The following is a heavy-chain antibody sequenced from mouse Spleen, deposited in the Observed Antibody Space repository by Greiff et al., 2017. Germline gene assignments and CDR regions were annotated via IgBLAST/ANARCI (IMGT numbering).Heavy chain of an antibody. D-gene: IGHD1-1*02. J-gene: IGHJ2*01. CDR2: INTNYGTT. CDR3: ARRMVDANYFDY. CDR1: GYSFTDYN. Sequence: VQLKESGPELVKPGASVKISCKASGYSFTDYNMNWVQQSNGKSLEWIGVINTNYGTTSYNQKFKGKATLTVDQSSSTAYMQLNSLTSEDSAVYYCARRMVDANYFDYWGQGTTLTVSS. V-gene: IGHV1-39*01.